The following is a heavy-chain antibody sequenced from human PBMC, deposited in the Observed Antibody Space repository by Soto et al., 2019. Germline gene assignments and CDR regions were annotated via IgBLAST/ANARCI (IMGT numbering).Heavy chain of an antibody. CDR2: ISGSGGST. CDR1: GFTFSSYA. D-gene: IGHD2-15*01. Sequence: GGSLRLSCAASGFTFSSYAMSWVRQAPGKGLEWVSAISGSGGSTYYTDSVKGRFTISRDNSKNTLYLQMNSLRAEDSAVYYYAKEYCSGGSCYLSADYWGQGTLVTVSS. J-gene: IGHJ4*02. V-gene: IGHV3-23*01. CDR3: AKEYCSGGSCYLSADY.